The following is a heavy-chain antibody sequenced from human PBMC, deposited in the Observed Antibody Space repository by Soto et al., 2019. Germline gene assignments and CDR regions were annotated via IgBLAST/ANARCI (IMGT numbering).Heavy chain of an antibody. CDR2: IWYDGSNK. Sequence: QVQLVESGGGVVQPGRSLRLSCAASGFTFSSYGMHWVRQAPGKGLEWVAVIWYDGSNKYYADSVKGRFTISRDNSKNTRYLQMNSLRAEDTAVYYCARDNQGTFEGAFDIWGQGTMVTVSS. CDR3: ARDNQGTFEGAFDI. V-gene: IGHV3-33*01. J-gene: IGHJ3*02. D-gene: IGHD3-16*01. CDR1: GFTFSSYG.